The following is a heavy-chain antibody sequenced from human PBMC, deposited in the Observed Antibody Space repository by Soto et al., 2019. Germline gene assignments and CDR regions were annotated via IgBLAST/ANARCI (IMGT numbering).Heavy chain of an antibody. V-gene: IGHV4-59*02. Sequence: QVQLQQSGPGLVKPSETLSLPCTVSGGSVSTSNWSWIRQHPGKGLEWIVGIYYSGRTNYNPSLKSRVTISMDPSKNQFSLKLTSVTAADTAVYYCAGHYSSSPFFDSWGQGTLVTVSS. CDR2: IYYSGRT. J-gene: IGHJ4*02. CDR3: AGHYSSSPFFDS. CDR1: GGSVSTSN. D-gene: IGHD6-6*01.